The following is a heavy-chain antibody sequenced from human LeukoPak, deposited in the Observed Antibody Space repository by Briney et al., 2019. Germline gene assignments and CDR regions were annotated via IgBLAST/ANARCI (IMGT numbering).Heavy chain of an antibody. D-gene: IGHD4-23*01. CDR1: GYTFTSYY. V-gene: IGHV1-46*01. CDR2: INPSGGST. CDR3: ARRNTGGGFDY. J-gene: IGHJ4*02. Sequence: ASVKVSCKASGYTFTSYYMHWVRQAPGQGLEWMGIINPSGGSTSYAQKFQGRVTMTRDTSISTAYMELSRLRSDDTAVYYCARRNTGGGFDYWGQGTLVTVSS.